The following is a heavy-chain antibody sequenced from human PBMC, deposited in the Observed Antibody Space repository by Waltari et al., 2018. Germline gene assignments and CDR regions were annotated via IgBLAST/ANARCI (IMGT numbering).Heavy chain of an antibody. CDR2: IIPIFGTA. J-gene: IGHJ4*02. D-gene: IGHD3-9*01. Sequence: QVQLVQSGAEVKKPGSSVKVSCKASGGTFSSYAISWVRQAPGQGLEWMGGIIPIFGTANYAQKFQGRVTITADESTSTAYMELSSLRSEDTAVYYCAGGEYYDILTGYYSGGGIDYWGQGTLVTVSS. CDR3: AGGEYYDILTGYYSGGGIDY. V-gene: IGHV1-69*01. CDR1: GGTFSSYA.